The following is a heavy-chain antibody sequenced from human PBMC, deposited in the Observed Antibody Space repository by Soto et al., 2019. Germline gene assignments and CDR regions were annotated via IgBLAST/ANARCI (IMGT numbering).Heavy chain of an antibody. V-gene: IGHV1-18*01. J-gene: IGHJ6*03. Sequence: ASVKVSCKASGYTFTSYGISWVRQAPGQGLEWMGWISAYNGNTNYAQKLQGRVTMTTDTSTSTAYMELRSLRSDDTAVYYCARGGASGYDLVYYYYYYYMDVWGKGTTVTVSS. CDR1: GYTFTSYG. CDR3: ARGGASGYDLVYYYYYYYMDV. CDR2: ISAYNGNT. D-gene: IGHD5-12*01.